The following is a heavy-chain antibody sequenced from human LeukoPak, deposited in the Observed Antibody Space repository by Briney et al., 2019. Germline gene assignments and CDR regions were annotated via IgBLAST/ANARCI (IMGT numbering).Heavy chain of an antibody. CDR1: GGSFSDSW. CDR2: INHIGGT. D-gene: IGHD1-26*01. Sequence: SETLSLTCAVYGGSFSDSWWSWIRQTPQKGLEWIGEINHIGGTNYNPSLKSRVTISVDTSKNQFSLKLSSVTAADTAFYYWARYIVSYPHDAFDIWGQGTMVTVSS. V-gene: IGHV4-34*01. J-gene: IGHJ3*02. CDR3: ARYIVSYPHDAFDI.